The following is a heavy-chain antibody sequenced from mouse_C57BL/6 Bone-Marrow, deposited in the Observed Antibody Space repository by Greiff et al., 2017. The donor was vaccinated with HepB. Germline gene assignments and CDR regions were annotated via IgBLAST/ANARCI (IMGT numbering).Heavy chain of an antibody. V-gene: IGHV1-50*01. Sequence: QVQLQQPGAELVKPGASVKLSCKASGYTFTSYWMQWVKQRPGQGLEWIGEIDPSDSYTNYNQKFKGKATLTVDTSSSTAYMQLSSLTSEDSAVYFCARGSLTRVYCGVGGTGTTVTVPS. CDR3: ARGSLTRVYCGV. CDR2: IDPSDSYT. CDR1: GYTFTSYW. J-gene: IGHJ1*03.